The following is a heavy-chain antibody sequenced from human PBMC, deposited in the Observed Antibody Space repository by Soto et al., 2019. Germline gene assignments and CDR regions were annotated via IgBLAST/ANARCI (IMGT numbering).Heavy chain of an antibody. J-gene: IGHJ5*02. D-gene: IGHD1-26*01. CDR3: ARPIVGSNPGGDWFDP. CDR2: IWYDGSNK. CDR1: GFTFSSYG. V-gene: IGHV3-33*01. Sequence: QVQLVESGGGVVQPGRSLRLSCAASGFTFSSYGMHWVRQAPGKGLEWVAVIWYDGSNKYYADSVKGRFTISRDNSKNTLYLQMNSLRAEDTAVYYCARPIVGSNPGGDWFDPWGQGTLVTVSS.